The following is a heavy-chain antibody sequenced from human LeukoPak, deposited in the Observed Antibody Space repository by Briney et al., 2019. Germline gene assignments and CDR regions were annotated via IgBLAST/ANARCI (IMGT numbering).Heavy chain of an antibody. V-gene: IGHV1-2*02. CDR1: GYTFTGYY. J-gene: IGHJ4*02. CDR2: INPNSGGT. CDR3: ARDPEPYYDFWSGYSVFFDY. D-gene: IGHD3-3*01. Sequence: VASVKVSCKASGYTFTGYYMHWVRQAPGQGLEWMGWINPNSGGTNYAQKFQGRVTMTRDTSISTAYMELSRLRSDDTAVYYCARDPEPYYDFWSGYSVFFDYWGQGTLVTVSS.